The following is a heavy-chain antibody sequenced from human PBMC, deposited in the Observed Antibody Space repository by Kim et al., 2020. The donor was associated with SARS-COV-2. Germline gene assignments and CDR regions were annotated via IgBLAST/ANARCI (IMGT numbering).Heavy chain of an antibody. CDR2: IYSGGST. CDR1: GFTVSSNY. J-gene: IGHJ3*02. V-gene: IGHV3-66*01. Sequence: GGSLRLSCAASGFTVSSNYMSWVRQAPGKGLEWVSVIYSGGSTYYADSMKGRFTISRDNSKNTLYLQMNSLRAEDTAVYYCASPSPYYDTDGGDAFDIWG. D-gene: IGHD3-22*01. CDR3: ASPSPYYDTDGGDAFDI.